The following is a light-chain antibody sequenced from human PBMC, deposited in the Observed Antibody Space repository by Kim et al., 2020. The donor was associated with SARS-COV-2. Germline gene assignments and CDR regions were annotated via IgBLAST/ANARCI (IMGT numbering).Light chain of an antibody. CDR1: NIGSKS. J-gene: IGLJ3*02. CDR3: QAWDSSSDHPV. Sequence: SYELTQPPSVSMAPGKTARITCGGNNIGSKSVHWYQQKPGQAPVLVIYYDSDRPSGIPERFSGSNSGNTATLTISRVEAGDEADYYCQAWDSSSDHPVFG. CDR2: YDS. V-gene: IGLV3-21*04.